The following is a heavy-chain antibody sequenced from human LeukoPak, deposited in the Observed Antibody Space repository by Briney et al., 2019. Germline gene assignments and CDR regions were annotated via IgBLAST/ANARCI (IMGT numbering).Heavy chain of an antibody. CDR2: ISGSGDTT. D-gene: IGHD3-3*01. J-gene: IGHJ4*02. V-gene: IGHV3-23*01. CDR3: AKDLSSRFLDYY. CDR1: GFSFSSYA. Sequence: GGSLRLSCAASGFSFSSYAMSWVRQAPGKGLEWVSNISGSGDTTHYADSVKGRFTISRDNSKNTLYLQMNSLRAEDTAVYYCAKDLSSRFLDYYWGQGTLVTVSS.